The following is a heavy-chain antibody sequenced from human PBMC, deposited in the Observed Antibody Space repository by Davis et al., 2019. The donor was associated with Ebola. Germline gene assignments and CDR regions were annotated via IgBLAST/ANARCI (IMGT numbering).Heavy chain of an antibody. CDR2: IYHSGNT. J-gene: IGHJ5*02. CDR3: ARVSVWGIAARGYNWFDP. CDR1: GDSIGSSYW. V-gene: IGHV4-4*02. Sequence: GSLRLSCAVSGDSIGSSYWWSWVRQPPNKGLEWVGEIYHSGNTNYNPSLKSRVTMSVDSSKNQFSLNLTSVTAADTAVYYCARVSVWGIAARGYNWFDPWGQGTLVTVSS. D-gene: IGHD6-6*01.